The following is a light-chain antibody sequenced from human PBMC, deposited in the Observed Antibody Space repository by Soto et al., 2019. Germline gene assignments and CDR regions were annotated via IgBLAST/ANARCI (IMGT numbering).Light chain of an antibody. CDR3: HNYNNCPPAL. J-gene: IGKJ2*01. CDR1: QSISSN. CDR2: GAS. Sequence: EIVMTQSPATLSVSPGERATLSCRASQSISSNLAWYQQKPGQAPSLLLYGASTRATGIPARFSGSGSGTDFPLTISSLKPEDFEVYYGHNYNNCPPALFGKGPKRE. V-gene: IGKV3-15*01.